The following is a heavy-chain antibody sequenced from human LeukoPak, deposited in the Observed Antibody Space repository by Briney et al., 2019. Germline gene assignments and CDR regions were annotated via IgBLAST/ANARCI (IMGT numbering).Heavy chain of an antibody. V-gene: IGHV1-2*02. CDR3: ARDENYYDSSGYLGY. CDR2: INPNSGGT. Sequence: ASVKVSCKASGYTFTGYYMHWVRQAPGQGLEWMGWINPNSGGTNYAQKFQGRVTMTRDTSISTAYMELSSLRSEDTAVYYCARDENYYDSSGYLGYWGQGTLVTVSS. J-gene: IGHJ4*02. CDR1: GYTFTGYY. D-gene: IGHD3-22*01.